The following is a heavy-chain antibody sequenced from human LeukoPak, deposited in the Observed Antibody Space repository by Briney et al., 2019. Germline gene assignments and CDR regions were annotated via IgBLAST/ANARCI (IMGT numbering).Heavy chain of an antibody. Sequence: GSLRLSCAASGFTFSSYWMHWVRQAPGKGLVWVSRINSDGSSTSYADSVKGRFTISRDNAKNTLYLQMNSLRAEDTAVYYCARAIVVVPAATFDYWGQGTLVTVTS. CDR3: ARAIVVVPAATFDY. J-gene: IGHJ4*02. V-gene: IGHV3-74*01. D-gene: IGHD2-2*01. CDR1: GFTFSSYW. CDR2: INSDGSST.